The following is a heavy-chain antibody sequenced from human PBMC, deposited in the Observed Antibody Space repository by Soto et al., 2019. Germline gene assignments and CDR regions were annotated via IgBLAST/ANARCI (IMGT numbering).Heavy chain of an antibody. J-gene: IGHJ6*02. CDR3: ARDRRVLVPAAMPLYYYYGMDV. V-gene: IGHV1-69*13. CDR2: IIPIFGTA. Sequence: SVKVSCKASGGTFSSYAISWVRQAPGQELEWMGGIIPIFGTANYAQKFQGRVTITADESTSTAYMELSSLRSEDTAVYYCARDRRVLVPAAMPLYYYYGMDVWGQGTTVTVSS. D-gene: IGHD2-2*01. CDR1: GGTFSSYA.